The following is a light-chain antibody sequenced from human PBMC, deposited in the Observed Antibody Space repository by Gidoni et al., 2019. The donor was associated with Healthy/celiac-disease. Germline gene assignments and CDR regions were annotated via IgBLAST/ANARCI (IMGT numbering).Light chain of an antibody. CDR3: QQRSNWLWT. CDR2: DAS. V-gene: IGKV3-11*01. Sequence: EIVLTPSPATLSLSPGERATLSCRASQSVCSYLAWYQQKPGQAPSLLIYDASNRATGTPARFSGSGSGTDFSLTISSLEPEDFAVYYCQQRSNWLWTFGQGTKVEIK. CDR1: QSVCSY. J-gene: IGKJ1*01.